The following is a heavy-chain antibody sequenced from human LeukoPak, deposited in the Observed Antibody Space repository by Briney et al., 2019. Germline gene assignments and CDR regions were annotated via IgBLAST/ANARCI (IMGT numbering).Heavy chain of an antibody. CDR3: ARIAAAATYDAFDI. Sequence: SETLSLTCAVSGYSISSGYYWGWIRQPPGKGLEWIGSIYHSGSTYYNPSLKSRVTISVDTSKNQFSLKLSSVTAADTDVYYCARIAAAATYDAFDIWGQGTMVTVSS. J-gene: IGHJ3*02. CDR2: IYHSGST. V-gene: IGHV4-38-2*01. D-gene: IGHD6-13*01. CDR1: GYSISSGYY.